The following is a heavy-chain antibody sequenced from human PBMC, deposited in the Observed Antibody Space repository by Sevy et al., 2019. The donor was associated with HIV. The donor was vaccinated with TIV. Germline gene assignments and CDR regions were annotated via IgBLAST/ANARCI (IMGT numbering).Heavy chain of an antibody. CDR1: GFTFSSYS. J-gene: IGHJ6*03. V-gene: IGHV3-21*01. D-gene: IGHD6-19*01. CDR3: ARESPIAVAGMGYCYMDV. CDR2: ISSSSSYI. Sequence: GGSLRLSCAASGFTFSSYSMNWVRQAPGKGLEWVSSISSSSSYIYYADSVKGRFTISRDNAKNSLYLQMNSLRAEDTAVYYCARESPIAVAGMGYCYMDVWGKGTTVTVSS.